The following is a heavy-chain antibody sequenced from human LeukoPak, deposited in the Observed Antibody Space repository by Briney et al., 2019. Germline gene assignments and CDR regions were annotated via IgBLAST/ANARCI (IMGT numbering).Heavy chain of an antibody. CDR1: GYTFTSYD. Sequence: GASVKVSCKASGYTFTSYDITWVRQATGQGLEWMGWMNPNSGNTGYAQKFQGRVTMTRDTSISTAYMELSSLRSEDTAVYYCARRKADQYDSRGSDYWGQGTLVTVSS. CDR3: ARRKADQYDSRGSDY. CDR2: MNPNSGNT. J-gene: IGHJ4*02. D-gene: IGHD3-22*01. V-gene: IGHV1-8*01.